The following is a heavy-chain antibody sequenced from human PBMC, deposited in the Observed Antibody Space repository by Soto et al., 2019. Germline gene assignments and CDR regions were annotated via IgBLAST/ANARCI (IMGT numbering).Heavy chain of an antibody. CDR1: TFSGYY. J-gene: IGHJ4*02. Sequence: TFSGYYMHWVRQAPGQGLEWMGWINPNSGGTNYAQKFQGRVTMTRDTSISTAYMEFSSLRSDDTAVYYCARGEGSSWYFYYFDYWGQGNLVTVS. CDR3: ARGEGSSWYFYYFDY. V-gene: IGHV1-2*02. D-gene: IGHD6-13*01. CDR2: INPNSGGT.